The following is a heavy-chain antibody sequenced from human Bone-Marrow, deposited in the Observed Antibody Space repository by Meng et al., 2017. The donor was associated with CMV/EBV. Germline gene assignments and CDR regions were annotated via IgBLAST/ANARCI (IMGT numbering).Heavy chain of an antibody. CDR3: ARDLIRGVVGARPRGPGDL. CDR1: GFTFSGYS. CDR2: ITSTSSNT. Sequence: GESLKIXXAASGFTFSGYSMNWVRQTPGKGLEWVSSITSTSSNTYYSDSVKGRFTISRDNTKNSLYLQMNSLRDEDTAVYYCARDLIRGVVGARPRGPGDLWGHGTLVTVSS. D-gene: IGHD1-26*01. V-gene: IGHV3-21*01. J-gene: IGHJ4*01.